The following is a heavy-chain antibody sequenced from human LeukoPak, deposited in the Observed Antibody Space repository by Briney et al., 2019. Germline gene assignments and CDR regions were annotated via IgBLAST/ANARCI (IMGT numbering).Heavy chain of an antibody. CDR3: AELGITMIGGV. D-gene: IGHD3-10*02. CDR2: ISGSRGST. CDR1: GFTFSNYG. J-gene: IGHJ6*04. V-gene: IGHV3-23*01. Sequence: GGSLRLSCAASGFTFSNYGMSWVRQAPGKGLEWVSGISGSRGSTYHADSVKGRFTISRDNSKNTLYLQMNSLRAEDTAVYYCAELGITMIGGVWGKGTTVTISS.